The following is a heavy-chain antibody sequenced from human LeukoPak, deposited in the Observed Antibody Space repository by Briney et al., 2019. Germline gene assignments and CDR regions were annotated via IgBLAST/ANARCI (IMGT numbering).Heavy chain of an antibody. D-gene: IGHD4-17*01. J-gene: IGHJ4*02. CDR1: GFTFSSYA. CDR2: ISGSGDNT. Sequence: GGSLRLSCVVSGFTFSSYAMSWVRQAPGQGLEWLSAISGSGDNTYYADSVKGRFTISRDTSKNTVHLQMNSLTAVDTAVYYCAKGVTYGYFFDSWGQGTLVTVSS. V-gene: IGHV3-23*01. CDR3: AKGVTYGYFFDS.